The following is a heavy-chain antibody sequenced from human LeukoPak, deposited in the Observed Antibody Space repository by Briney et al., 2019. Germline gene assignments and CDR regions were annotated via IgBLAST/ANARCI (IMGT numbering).Heavy chain of an antibody. CDR2: TYYRSKWYN. CDR1: GDIVSSNSVA. V-gene: IGHV6-1*01. CDR3: ARVGGDYKYGMDV. J-gene: IGHJ6*02. D-gene: IGHD3-16*01. Sequence: SQTLSLTCAISGDIVSSNSVAWNWIRQSPSRGLEWLGRTYYRSKWYNEYALSVKSRIIINPDTSKNQFSLQLNSVTPEDTAVYYCARVGGDYKYGMDVWGQGTTVTVSS.